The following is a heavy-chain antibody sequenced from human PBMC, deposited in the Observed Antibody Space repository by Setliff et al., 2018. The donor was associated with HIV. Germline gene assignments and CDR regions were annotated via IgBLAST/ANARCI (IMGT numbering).Heavy chain of an antibody. CDR1: GGSISSGDYY. D-gene: IGHD5-12*01. CDR2: IYYSGST. Sequence: SETLSLTCTVSGGSISSGDYYWSWIRQHPGKGLEWIGYIYYSGSTYYKSSLKSRSTISVDTSKNQFSLKLSSVTAADTAVYYCARHGYDPLYYYYYMDVWGKGTTVTVSS. J-gene: IGHJ6*03. CDR3: ARHGYDPLYYYYYMDV. V-gene: IGHV4-31*03.